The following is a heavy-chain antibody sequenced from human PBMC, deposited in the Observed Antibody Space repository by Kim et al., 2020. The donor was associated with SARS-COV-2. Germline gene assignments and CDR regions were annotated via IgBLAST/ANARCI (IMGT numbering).Heavy chain of an antibody. CDR3: AMNPLRWLQSLSTH. D-gene: IGHD5-12*01. Sequence: GGSLRLSCAASGFTFSSYSMNWVRQAPGKGLEWVSSISSSSRYIYYADSVKGRFIISRDSAKNSLYLQMNSLRAEDTAVYYCAMNPLRWLQSLSTHWGQGTLVTVSS. CDR2: ISSSSRYI. CDR1: GFTFSSYS. J-gene: IGHJ4*02. V-gene: IGHV3-21*01.